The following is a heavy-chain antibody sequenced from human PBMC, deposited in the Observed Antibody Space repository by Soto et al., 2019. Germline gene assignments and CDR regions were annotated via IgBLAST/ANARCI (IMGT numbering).Heavy chain of an antibody. CDR2: ISSSSSYI. Sequence: PGGSLRLSCAASGFTFSNAWMNWVRQAPGKGLEWVSSISSSSSYIYYADSVKGRFTISRDNAKNSLYLQMNSLRAEDTAVYYCARDYYIAAAGLRNWFDPWGQGTLVTVSS. D-gene: IGHD6-13*01. CDR3: ARDYYIAAAGLRNWFDP. V-gene: IGHV3-21*01. CDR1: GFTFSNAW. J-gene: IGHJ5*02.